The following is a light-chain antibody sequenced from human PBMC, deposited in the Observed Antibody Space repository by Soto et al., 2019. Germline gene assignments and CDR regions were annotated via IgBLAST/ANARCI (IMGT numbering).Light chain of an antibody. CDR1: SFNIGNNY. J-gene: IGLJ2*01. Sequence: QSVVTQPPSVSAAPGQKVTISCSGSSFNIGNNYVSWFQQLPGTAPKLLIYDSNKRPSGIPDRFSGSKSVTSGTLDITGLRTGDEADYYCATWDSSLTGEVFGGGTKVTVL. CDR3: ATWDSSLTGEV. CDR2: DSN. V-gene: IGLV1-51*01.